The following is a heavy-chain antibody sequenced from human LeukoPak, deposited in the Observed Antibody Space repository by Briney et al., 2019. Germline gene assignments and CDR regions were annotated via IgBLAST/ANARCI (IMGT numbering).Heavy chain of an antibody. Sequence: SETLSLTCAVSGGSISSGGYSWSWIRQPPGKGLEWIGYIYHSGSTYYNPSLKSRVTISVDRSKNQFSLKLSSVTAADTAVYYCARGRGKYYGSGSYYQGWFDPWGQGTLVTVS. CDR2: IYHSGST. D-gene: IGHD3-10*01. CDR1: GGSISSGGYS. CDR3: ARGRGKYYGSGSYYQGWFDP. V-gene: IGHV4-30-2*01. J-gene: IGHJ5*02.